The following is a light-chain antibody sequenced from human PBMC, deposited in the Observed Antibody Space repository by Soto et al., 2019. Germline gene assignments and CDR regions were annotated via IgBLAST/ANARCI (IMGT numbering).Light chain of an antibody. CDR3: CSYVGATTDV. V-gene: IGLV2-23*01. CDR1: SNTIGGYNA. J-gene: IGLJ1*01. CDR2: EGI. Sequence: QSVLTQPASVSGSPGQSITISCTGTSNTIGGYNAVSWYQQHPGTAPKVIIYEGIKRPSGVSNRFSGSISGSTASLTISGLQAEDEADYYCCSYVGATTDVFGTGTKVTVL.